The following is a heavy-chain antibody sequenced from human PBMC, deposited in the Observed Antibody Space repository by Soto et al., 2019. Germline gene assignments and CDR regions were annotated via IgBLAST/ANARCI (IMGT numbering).Heavy chain of an antibody. CDR1: GFTLSDHY. CDR2: SRDKAQGYST. D-gene: IGHD3-3*01. V-gene: IGHV3-72*01. J-gene: IGHJ6*02. Sequence: GGSLRLSCAGSGFTLSDHYIDWVRQAPGKGLEWVGRSRDKAQGYSTAYAASVKGRFTTSRDESKNSVYLQMNSLKTEDTAVYYCTTERWGDGYNTYYDFAYGMDVWGQGTTVTVSS. CDR3: TTERWGDGYNTYYDFAYGMDV.